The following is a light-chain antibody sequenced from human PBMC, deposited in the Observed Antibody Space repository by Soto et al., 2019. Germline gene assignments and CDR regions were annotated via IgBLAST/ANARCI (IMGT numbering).Light chain of an antibody. J-gene: IGLJ2*01. Sequence: QSALTQPASVSGSPGQSITISYTGTSSDVGGYDSVSWYQQHPGKAPKLMIYDVNKRPSGVSNRFSGSKSGNTASLTISGLQTEDEADYYCSSYTSRSTLVFGGGTKVTVL. CDR3: SSYTSRSTLV. CDR1: SSDVGGYDS. V-gene: IGLV2-14*01. CDR2: DVN.